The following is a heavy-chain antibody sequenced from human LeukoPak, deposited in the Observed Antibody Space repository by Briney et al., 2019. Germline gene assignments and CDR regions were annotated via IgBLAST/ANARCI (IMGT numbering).Heavy chain of an antibody. J-gene: IGHJ4*02. V-gene: IGHV1-46*01. Sequence: ASVKVSCKASGYIFTSYYMHWVRQAPGQGLEWMGIINPSGGSTSYAQKFQGRVTMTRDTSTNTVYMELSSLRSEDTAVYFCARATLSDYYFNYWGQGTLVTVSS. CDR3: ARATLSDYYFNY. CDR1: GYIFTSYY. CDR2: INPSGGST.